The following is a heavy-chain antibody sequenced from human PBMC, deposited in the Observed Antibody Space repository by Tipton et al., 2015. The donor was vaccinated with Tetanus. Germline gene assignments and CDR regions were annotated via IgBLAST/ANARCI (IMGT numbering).Heavy chain of an antibody. CDR1: GYTFTSYG. Sequence: QSGAEVKKPGASVKVSCKASGYTFTSYGISWVRQAPGQGLEWMGWISAYNGNTNYAQKLQGRVTMTTDTSTSTAYIELRSLRSDDTAVYYCARDVGRDYYDSSGYYMDVWGKGTTVTVSS. CDR3: ARDVGRDYYDSSGYYMDV. V-gene: IGHV1-18*01. J-gene: IGHJ6*03. D-gene: IGHD3-22*01. CDR2: ISAYNGNT.